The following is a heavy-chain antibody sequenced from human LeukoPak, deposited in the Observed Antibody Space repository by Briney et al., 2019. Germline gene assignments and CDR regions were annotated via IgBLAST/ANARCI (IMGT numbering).Heavy chain of an antibody. CDR3: ARSRVNCSGGSCYRGDYYYGMDV. CDR2: INPNSGGT. J-gene: IGHJ6*02. D-gene: IGHD2-15*01. V-gene: IGHV1-2*04. Sequence: ASVKVSCKASGYTFTGYYMHWVRQAPGQGLEWMGWINPNSGGTNYAQKFQGWVTMTRDTSISTAYMELSRLRSDDTAVYYCARSRVNCSGGSCYRGDYYYGMDVWGQGTTVTVSS. CDR1: GYTFTGYY.